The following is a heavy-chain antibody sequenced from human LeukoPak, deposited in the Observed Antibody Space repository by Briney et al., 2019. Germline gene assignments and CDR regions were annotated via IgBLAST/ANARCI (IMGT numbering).Heavy chain of an antibody. V-gene: IGHV4-59*08. CDR2: IYYSGST. CDR3: ARAVGYSYPNWFDP. J-gene: IGHJ5*02. Sequence: SETLSLTCIVSGGSISSYYWSWIRQPPGKGLEWIGYIYYSGSTNYNPSLKSRVTISVDTSKNQFSLKLSSVTAADTAVYYCARAVGYSYPNWFDPWGQGTLVTVSS. D-gene: IGHD5-18*01. CDR1: GGSISSYY.